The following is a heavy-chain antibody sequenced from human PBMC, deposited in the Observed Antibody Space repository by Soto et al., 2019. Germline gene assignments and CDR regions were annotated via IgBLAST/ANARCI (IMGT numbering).Heavy chain of an antibody. D-gene: IGHD3-10*01. V-gene: IGHV1-18*01. CDR2: ISAYNGNT. Sequence: ASVKVSCKASGYTFTSYGISWVRQAPGQGLEWMGWISAYNGNTNYAQKLQGRVTMTTDTSTSIAYMGLRSLRSDDTAVYYCARDHGSGSSFDYWGQGTLVTVSS. CDR3: ARDHGSGSSFDY. CDR1: GYTFTSYG. J-gene: IGHJ4*02.